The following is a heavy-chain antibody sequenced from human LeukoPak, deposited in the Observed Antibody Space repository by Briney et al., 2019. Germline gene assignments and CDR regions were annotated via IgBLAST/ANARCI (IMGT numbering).Heavy chain of an antibody. CDR3: ARDGGIIRFGGQDV. V-gene: IGHV3-7*01. CDR2: MNRDGSEK. J-gene: IGHJ6*02. Sequence: GGSLRLSCAASGFTFSDYWLSWVRQAPGKGLEWVANMNRDGSEKNYVDSMKGRIAISRDNAKNSLYLQMNSLRVEDTAVYYCARDGGIIRFGGQDVWGQGTTVTVSS. CDR1: GFTFSDYW. D-gene: IGHD3-16*01.